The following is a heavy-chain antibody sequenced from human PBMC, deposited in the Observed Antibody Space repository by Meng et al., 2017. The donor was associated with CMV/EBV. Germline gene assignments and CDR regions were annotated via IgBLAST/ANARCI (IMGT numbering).Heavy chain of an antibody. V-gene: IGHV4-31*02. D-gene: IGHD2-2*02. J-gene: IGHJ4*02. Sequence: RGSSWSCLGLPSGKGLEWLGYLYYGGSPSYIPSLKSRVTVSVDTSKNQFSLKLSSVTAADTAVYYCARVPVPKYCSSTSCYTLFDYWGQGTLVTVSS. CDR3: ARVPVPKYCSSTSCYTLFDY. CDR1: RGSS. CDR2: LYYGGSP.